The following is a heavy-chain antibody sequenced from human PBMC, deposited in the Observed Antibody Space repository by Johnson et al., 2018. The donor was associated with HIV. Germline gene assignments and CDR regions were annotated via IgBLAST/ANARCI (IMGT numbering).Heavy chain of an antibody. CDR1: GFIFDDYA. CDR3: AREWGGKWNMAFDI. Sequence: VQLVESGGRLVQPGRSLRLSCAASGFIFDDYAMHWVRQVPGKGLEWVSGISWNRGRIGYADFVKGRFTVSRDNAKNSLYLQMNSLRAEDTAVYYCAREWGGKWNMAFDIWGQGTMVTVSS. D-gene: IGHD2/OR15-2a*01. V-gene: IGHV3-9*01. CDR2: ISWNRGRI. J-gene: IGHJ3*02.